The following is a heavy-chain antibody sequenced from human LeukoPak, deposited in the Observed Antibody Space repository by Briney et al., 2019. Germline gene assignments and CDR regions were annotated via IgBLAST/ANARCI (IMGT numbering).Heavy chain of an antibody. CDR3: AKDRRAVRALPDY. D-gene: IGHD3-10*01. CDR1: GFTFSSYA. CDR2: ISGSGGST. Sequence: PGGSLRLSCAASGFTFSSYAMSWVRQAPGKGLEWVSAISGSGGSTYYTDSVKGRFTISRDNSKNTLYLQMNSLRAEDTAVYYCAKDRRAVRALPDYWGQGTLVTVSS. V-gene: IGHV3-23*01. J-gene: IGHJ4*02.